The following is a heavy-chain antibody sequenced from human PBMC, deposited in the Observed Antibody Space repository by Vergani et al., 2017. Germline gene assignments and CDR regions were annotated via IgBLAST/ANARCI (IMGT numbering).Heavy chain of an antibody. CDR2: FSYNGGT. CDR1: GKSVSSIYHD. J-gene: IGHJ3*01. D-gene: IGHD2-15*01. Sequence: QLQLRESGPGLVKPSETLSLTCSVSGKSVSSIYHDWGWIRQAPGKGLEWIATFSYNGGTTYNPSLKSRVSMSVDTSNNQLSLNLTSVTAADTAVYFCAKQDIVEVPSTTPDAFSFWGQGTMVTVSS. CDR3: AKQDIVEVPSTTPDAFSF. V-gene: IGHV4-39*01.